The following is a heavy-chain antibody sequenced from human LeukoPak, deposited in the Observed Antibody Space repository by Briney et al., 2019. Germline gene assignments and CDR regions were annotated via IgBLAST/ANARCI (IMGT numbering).Heavy chain of an antibody. CDR3: ARVVDTAMVRDWFDP. V-gene: IGHV1-69*04. CDR1: GGTFSSYA. D-gene: IGHD5-18*01. CDR2: IFPILGIA. J-gene: IGHJ5*02. Sequence: ASVKVSCKASGGTFSSYAISWVRQAPGQGLEWMGRIFPILGIANYAQKFQGRVTITADKSTSTAYMELSSLRSEDTAVYYCARVVDTAMVRDWFDPWGQGTLVTVSS.